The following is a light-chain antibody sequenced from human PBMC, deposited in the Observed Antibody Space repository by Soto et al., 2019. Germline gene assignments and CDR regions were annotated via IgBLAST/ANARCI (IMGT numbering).Light chain of an antibody. CDR2: DVS. Sequence: QSVLTQAASVSGSPGQSITIACTGTSSDVGGYNYVSWYQQYPGKAPRLVISDVSNRPSGVSNRFSGSKSGNSASLTISGLQAEDEADYYCTSYTSSSTYVFGTGTKVTVL. J-gene: IGLJ1*01. CDR1: SSDVGGYNY. CDR3: TSYTSSSTYV. V-gene: IGLV2-14*01.